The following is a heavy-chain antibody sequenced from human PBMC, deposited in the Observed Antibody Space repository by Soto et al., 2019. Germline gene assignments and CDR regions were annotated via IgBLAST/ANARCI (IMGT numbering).Heavy chain of an antibody. CDR3: VGVEMTTVTYDY. CDR2: IIPILGIA. V-gene: IGHV1-69*02. Sequence: QVQLVQSGAEVKKPGSSVKVSCKASGGTFSSYTISWVRQAPGQGLEWMGRIIPILGIANYAQKFQVRVTITADKSTSTAYMELSSLRSEDTAVYYCVGVEMTTVTYDYWGQGTLVTVSS. J-gene: IGHJ4*02. CDR1: GGTFSSYT. D-gene: IGHD4-17*01.